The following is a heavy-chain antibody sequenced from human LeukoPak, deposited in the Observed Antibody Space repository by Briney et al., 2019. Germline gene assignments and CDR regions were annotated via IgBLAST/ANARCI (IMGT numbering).Heavy chain of an antibody. D-gene: IGHD1-26*01. CDR3: VKDYQVGNSPAFGDY. CDR1: GFTVSSNY. V-gene: IGHV3-23*01. Sequence: PGGSLRLSCAASGFTVSSNYMSWVRQAPGKGLEWVSGLIENGATTYYADSVKGRFTISRDNSRNTMYLQMNSLGVEDTAVYYCVKDYQVGNSPAFGDYWGQGTLVTISS. CDR2: LIENGATT. J-gene: IGHJ4*02.